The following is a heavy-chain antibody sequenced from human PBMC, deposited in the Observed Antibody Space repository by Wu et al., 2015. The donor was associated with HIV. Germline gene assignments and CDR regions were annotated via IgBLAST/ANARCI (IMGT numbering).Heavy chain of an antibody. J-gene: IGHJ4*02. D-gene: IGHD3-10*01. CDR1: GGTFSSYA. CDR3: ARSYYYGSGTYYYFDY. V-gene: IGHV1-69*05. Sequence: QVQLVQSGAEVKKPGSSVKVSCKASGGTFSSYAISWVRQAPGQGLEWMGGIIPIFGTANYAQKFQGRVTITTDESTSTAYMELSSLRSDDTAVYYCARSYYYGSGTYYYFDYWGQGTLVTVSS. CDR2: IIPIFGTA.